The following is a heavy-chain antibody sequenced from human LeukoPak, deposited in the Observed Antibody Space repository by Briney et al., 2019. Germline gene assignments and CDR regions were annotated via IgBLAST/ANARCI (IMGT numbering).Heavy chain of an antibody. Sequence: GGSLRLSCVVSGFTFSNYSMSWVRQAPGKGLEWVSAISGSGGSTYYADSVKGRFAISRDNSKNTLYLQMNSLRAEDTAVYNCAKSEGNFDYWGQGTLVTVSS. J-gene: IGHJ4*02. CDR3: AKSEGNFDY. CDR1: GFTFSNYS. V-gene: IGHV3-23*01. CDR2: ISGSGGST.